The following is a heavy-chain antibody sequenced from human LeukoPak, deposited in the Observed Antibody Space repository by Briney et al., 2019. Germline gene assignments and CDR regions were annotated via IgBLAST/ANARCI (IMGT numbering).Heavy chain of an antibody. Sequence: GGSLRLSCAASGFTFNTYGMHWVRQAPGKGLEWVAFIRYDGSNKYYADSVKGRFTISRDNSKNTLYLQMNSLRAEDTAVYYCAKSAYSSSTEYFDYWGQGTLVTVSS. CDR1: GFTFNTYG. J-gene: IGHJ4*02. CDR2: IRYDGSNK. CDR3: AKSAYSSSTEYFDY. V-gene: IGHV3-30*02. D-gene: IGHD6-13*01.